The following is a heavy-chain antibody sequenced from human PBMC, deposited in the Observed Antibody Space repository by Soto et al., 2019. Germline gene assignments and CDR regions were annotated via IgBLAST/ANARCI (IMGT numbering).Heavy chain of an antibody. Sequence: ASVKVSCKAAGYRVTVYGLHWVRQAPGQWLHRMGWINAKSGATDDAQKVQSRGNMNREMSTNTDHLELSGLRSDDAADDTAGYYCAKSNYGGDVYFQYGLHVWGRGPKVTLSS. J-gene: IGHJ6*02. D-gene: IGHD2-21*02. CDR3: GYYCAKSNYGGDVYFQYGLHV. CDR2: INAKSGAT. CDR1: GYRVTVYG. V-gene: IGHV1-2*02.